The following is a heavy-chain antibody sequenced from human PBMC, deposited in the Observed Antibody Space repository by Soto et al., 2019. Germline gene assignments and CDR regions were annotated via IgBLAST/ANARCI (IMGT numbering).Heavy chain of an antibody. V-gene: IGHV1-8*01. CDR3: ASGPRNGGVDY. J-gene: IGHJ4*02. CDR2: MNPNNGNT. CDR1: AYTFTSYD. Sequence: QVQLVQSGAEVKKPGASVKVSCKAAAYTFTSYDINWVRQATGQDFEWMGWMNPNNGNTAYAQKFQGRVTMTRDTCKRARFMELSSLTSEDTAVYCCASGPRNGGVDYWGQGALVTVSS. D-gene: IGHD7-27*01.